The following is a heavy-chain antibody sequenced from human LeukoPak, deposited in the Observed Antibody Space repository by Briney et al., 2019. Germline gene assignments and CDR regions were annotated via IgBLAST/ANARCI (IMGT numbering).Heavy chain of an antibody. CDR1: GFTFGSYA. J-gene: IGHJ4*02. V-gene: IGHV3-23*01. CDR2: ISGSGGST. Sequence: GGSLRLSCAASGFTFGSYAMYWARQAPGKGLEWVSGISGSGGSTFYADSVKGRFTISRDNSENTVYLQMNSLRADDTAVYYCAKTAAGYSSGRYPGWPVDYWGQGTLVTVSS. D-gene: IGHD6-19*01. CDR3: AKTAAGYSSGRYPGWPVDY.